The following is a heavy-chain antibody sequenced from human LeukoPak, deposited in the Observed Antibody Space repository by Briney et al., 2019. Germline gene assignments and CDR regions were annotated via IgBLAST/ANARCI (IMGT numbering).Heavy chain of an antibody. CDR1: GGSISSSSYY. D-gene: IGHD4-11*01. Sequence: PSETLSLTCTVSGGSISSSSYYWGWIRQPPGKGLEWIGSIYYSGSTYYNPSLKSRVTISVDTSKNQFSLKLSSVTAADTAVYYCARELSSRRSDSNYAESPDYWGQGTLVTVSS. CDR2: IYYSGST. V-gene: IGHV4-39*07. CDR3: ARELSSRRSDSNYAESPDY. J-gene: IGHJ4*02.